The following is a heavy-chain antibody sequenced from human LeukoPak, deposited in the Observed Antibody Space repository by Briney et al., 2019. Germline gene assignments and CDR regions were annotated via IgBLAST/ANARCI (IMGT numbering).Heavy chain of an antibody. CDR3: ARHVWERAAFDI. Sequence: ASVKVSCKASGYTFTDYYMHWVRQAPGQGLEWMGWINPNSGGTNYAQKFQGRVTMTRDTSISTAYMELSRLRSDDTAVYYCARHVWERAAFDIWGQGTMVTVSS. D-gene: IGHD1-26*01. CDR1: GYTFTDYY. V-gene: IGHV1-2*02. J-gene: IGHJ3*02. CDR2: INPNSGGT.